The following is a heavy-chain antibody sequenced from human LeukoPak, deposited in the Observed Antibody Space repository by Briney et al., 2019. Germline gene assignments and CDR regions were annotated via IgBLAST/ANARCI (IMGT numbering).Heavy chain of an antibody. CDR3: ARTVTG. CDR2: IYYSGST. Sequence: SETLSLTCTVSGGSISSYYWSWIRQPPAKGLEWIGYIYYSGSTNYNPPLKNRGTILVEKTNNQFSLTQTCVTAADQAVYYFARTVTGCGERTLVTVSS. CDR1: GGSISSYY. V-gene: IGHV4-59*08. J-gene: IGHJ4*02. D-gene: IGHD2-21*02.